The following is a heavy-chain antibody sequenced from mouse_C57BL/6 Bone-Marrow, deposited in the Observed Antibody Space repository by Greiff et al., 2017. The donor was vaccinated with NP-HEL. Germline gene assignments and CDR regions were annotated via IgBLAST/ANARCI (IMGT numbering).Heavy chain of an antibody. D-gene: IGHD2-4*01. Sequence: EVQLQQSGAELVRPGASVKLSCTASGFNIKDDYMHWVKQRPEQGLEWIGWIDPENGDTEYASKFQGKATITADTSSNTAYLQLSSLTSEDTAVYYCTTVPPHYDYALAYWGQGTLVTVSA. CDR3: TTVPPHYDYALAY. J-gene: IGHJ3*01. CDR1: GFNIKDDY. CDR2: IDPENGDT. V-gene: IGHV14-4*01.